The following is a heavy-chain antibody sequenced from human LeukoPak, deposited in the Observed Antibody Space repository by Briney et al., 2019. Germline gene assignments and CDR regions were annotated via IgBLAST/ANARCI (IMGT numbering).Heavy chain of an antibody. V-gene: IGHV3-49*04. CDR2: IRSKTYGGTT. CDR1: GFTFGDYA. D-gene: IGHD3-3*01. Sequence: GGSLRLSCTASGFTFGDYAMTWVRQAPGKGLEWVGFIRSKTYGGTTEYAASVKGRFTISRDDSKSIAYLQMNSLKTEDTAVYYCTRGYDFWSFWGQGTLVTVS. J-gene: IGHJ4*02. CDR3: TRGYDFWSF.